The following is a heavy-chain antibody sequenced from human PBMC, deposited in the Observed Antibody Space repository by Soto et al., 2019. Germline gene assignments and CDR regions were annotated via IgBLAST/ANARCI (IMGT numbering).Heavy chain of an antibody. V-gene: IGHV1-18*01. Sequence: QVQLMQSGAEVKKPGASVKVSCKASGYTFTSTGLTWLRQAPGQGLEWVGRMSAYNGYANYAQKLQGRVTMTTDTATSTAYMELRSLRSDATAVYFCAMAVGGSGYSYIVYWGQGTLVTVSS. CDR3: AMAVGGSGYSYIVY. J-gene: IGHJ4*02. CDR2: MSAYNGYA. CDR1: GYTFTSTG. D-gene: IGHD5-18*01.